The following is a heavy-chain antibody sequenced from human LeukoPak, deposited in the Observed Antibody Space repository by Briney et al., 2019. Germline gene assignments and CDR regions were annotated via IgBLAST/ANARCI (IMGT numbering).Heavy chain of an antibody. J-gene: IGHJ4*02. V-gene: IGHV4-59*01. D-gene: IGHD3-22*01. Sequence: SETLSLTCTVSGGSISSYYWSWIRQPPGEGLEWIGYIYYSGSTNYNPSLKSRVTISVDTSKNQFSLKLSSVTAADTAVYYCARDEGYFHYWGQGTLVTVSS. CDR2: IYYSGST. CDR1: GGSISSYY. CDR3: ARDEGYFHY.